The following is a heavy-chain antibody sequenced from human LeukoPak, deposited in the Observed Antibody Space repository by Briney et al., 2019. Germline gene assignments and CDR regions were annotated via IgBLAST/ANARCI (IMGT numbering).Heavy chain of an antibody. D-gene: IGHD2-2*01. CDR1: GYTLTELS. CDR2: FDPEDGET. J-gene: IGHJ4*02. CDR3: ARYCSSTSCSNAGDY. V-gene: IGHV1-24*01. Sequence: VASVKVSCKVSGYTLTELSMHWVRQAPGKGLEWMGGFDPEDGETIYAQKFQGRVTMTRDTSTSTVYMELSSLRSEDTAVYYCARYCSSTSCSNAGDYWGQGTLVTVSS.